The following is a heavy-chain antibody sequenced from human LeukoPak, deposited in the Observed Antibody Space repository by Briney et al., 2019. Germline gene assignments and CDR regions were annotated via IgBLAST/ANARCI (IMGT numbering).Heavy chain of an antibody. CDR3: ARSRWELDADY. CDR1: GYSFATKY. CDR2: INPASGVT. V-gene: IGHV1-2*02. J-gene: IGHJ4*02. Sequence: ASVKVSCKSSGYSFATKYMHWVRQAHGQGLEWMGWINPASGVTHYAQKFQGRVTMSRDTSITTAYMELTGLISDDTAIYYCARSRWELDADYWGQGTLVTVYS. D-gene: IGHD1-26*01.